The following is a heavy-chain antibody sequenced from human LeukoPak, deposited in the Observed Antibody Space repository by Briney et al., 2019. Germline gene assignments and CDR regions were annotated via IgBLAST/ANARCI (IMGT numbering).Heavy chain of an antibody. J-gene: IGHJ4*02. CDR2: MNPNSGNT. CDR1: GYTFTSYD. D-gene: IGHD3-10*01. CDR3: ASSPRAFGELTFDY. V-gene: IGHV1-8*02. Sequence: GASVKVSCKASGYTFTSYDINWVRQATGQGLEWMGWMNPNSGNTGYAQKFQGRVTMTRDMSTSTVYMELSSLRSEDTAVYYCASSPRAFGELTFDYWGQGTLVTVSS.